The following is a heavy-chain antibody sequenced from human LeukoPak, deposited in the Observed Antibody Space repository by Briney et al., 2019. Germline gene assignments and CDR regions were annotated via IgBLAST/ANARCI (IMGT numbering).Heavy chain of an antibody. CDR1: GFTFSSYS. CDR3: ARDAPYSYYLDY. CDR2: ISSSSSYI. Sequence: GGSLRLSCAASGFTFSSYSMNWVRQAPGKGLEWVSSISSSSSYIYYADSVKGRFTISRDNAKNSLYLQMNSLRAEDTAVYYCARDAPYSYYLDYWGQGTLVTVSS. D-gene: IGHD2-15*01. J-gene: IGHJ4*02. V-gene: IGHV3-21*01.